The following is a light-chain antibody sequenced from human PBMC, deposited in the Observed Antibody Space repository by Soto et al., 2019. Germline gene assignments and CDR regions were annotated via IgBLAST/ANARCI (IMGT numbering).Light chain of an antibody. V-gene: IGKV1-9*01. Sequence: IQLTQSPSSLSASVGDRVTLTCRASQGIGSYLAWYQQNPGKAPKLLIYGASTLQSGVPSRFSGSGSETDFTLTISSLQPEDFATYYCLRLNAYPLPFGGGTKVEI. J-gene: IGKJ4*01. CDR2: GAS. CDR3: LRLNAYPLP. CDR1: QGIGSY.